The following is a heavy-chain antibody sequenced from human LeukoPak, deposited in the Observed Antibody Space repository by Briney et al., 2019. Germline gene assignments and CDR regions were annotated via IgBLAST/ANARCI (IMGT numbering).Heavy chain of an antibody. CDR1: GGTISNYY. CDR2: ISYSGST. CDR3: ARDLELERNRWNYFES. V-gene: IGHV4-59*12. J-gene: IGHJ4*02. D-gene: IGHD1-1*01. Sequence: PSETLSLTCTVSGGTISNYYWNWIRQPPGKGLEWIGYISYSGSTNYNPSLKSRVTISVDTSKNQFSLRLSSVTAADTAVYYCARDLELERNRWNYFESWGQGTLVTVSS.